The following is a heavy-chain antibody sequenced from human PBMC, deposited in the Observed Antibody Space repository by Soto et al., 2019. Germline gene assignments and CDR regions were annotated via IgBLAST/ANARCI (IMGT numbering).Heavy chain of an antibody. Sequence: ASLKVSCKASGYTFTGYYMHWVRQAPGQGLEWMGWINPNSGGTNYAQKFQGWVTMTRDTSISTAYMELSRLRSDDTAVYYCARPFNKYSSSWYRPRSFDYWGQGTLVTVSS. CDR2: INPNSGGT. D-gene: IGHD6-13*01. V-gene: IGHV1-2*04. CDR3: ARPFNKYSSSWYRPRSFDY. J-gene: IGHJ4*02. CDR1: GYTFTGYY.